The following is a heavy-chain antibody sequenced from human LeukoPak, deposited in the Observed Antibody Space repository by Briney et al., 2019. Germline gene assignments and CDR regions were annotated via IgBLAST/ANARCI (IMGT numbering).Heavy chain of an antibody. V-gene: IGHV1-18*01. Sequence: GASVKVSCKASGYTFTSYGISWVRQAPGQGLEWMGWISAYNGNTNYAQKLQGRVTMTTDTSTSTAYMELRSLRSDDTAVYYCARDPMKLVVPAAMRYYYYYYMDVWGKGTTVTISS. CDR2: ISAYNGNT. J-gene: IGHJ6*03. CDR3: ARDPMKLVVPAAMRYYYYYYMDV. D-gene: IGHD2-2*01. CDR1: GYTFTSYG.